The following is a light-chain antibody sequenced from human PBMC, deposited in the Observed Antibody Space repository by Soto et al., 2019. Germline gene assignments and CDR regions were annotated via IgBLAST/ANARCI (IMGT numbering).Light chain of an antibody. J-gene: IGLJ3*02. CDR1: SSDVGIYNR. Sequence: QSALTQPPSVSGSPGQSITISCTGSSSDVGIYNRVSWYQHFPGTPPKLMIYEVNNRPSGVPDRFSGSKSGNTASLTISGLQAEDEADYYCSSCTSSDTWVFGGGTKVTVL. CDR3: SSCTSSDTWV. CDR2: EVN. V-gene: IGLV2-18*02.